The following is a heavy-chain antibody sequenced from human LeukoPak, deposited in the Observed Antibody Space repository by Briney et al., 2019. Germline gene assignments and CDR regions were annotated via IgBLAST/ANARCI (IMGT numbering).Heavy chain of an antibody. J-gene: IGHJ4*02. CDR1: GFTFSDYY. D-gene: IGHD1-26*01. CDR2: ISSSGSTI. Sequence: GGSLRLSCAASGFTFSDYYMSWIRQAPGKGLEWVSYISSSGSTIYYADSVKGRFTISRDNAKNSLYLQMNSLKAEDTAVYYCVREAAATLFDYWGQGTLVTVSS. V-gene: IGHV3-11*04. CDR3: VREAAATLFDY.